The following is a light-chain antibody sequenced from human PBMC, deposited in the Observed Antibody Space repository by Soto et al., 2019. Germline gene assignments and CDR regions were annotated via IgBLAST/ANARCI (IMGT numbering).Light chain of an antibody. Sequence: QSVLTQPPSVSGAPGQRVTISCTGSSSNIGAGYDVHWYQQLPGTAPKLLIYGNSNRPSGVPDRFSGSKSGTSASLAITGLQAEDEADYDCQSYDSSLSGSGFGGGTQRTVL. CDR3: QSYDSSLSGSG. CDR1: SSNIGAGYD. CDR2: GNS. J-gene: IGLJ3*02. V-gene: IGLV1-40*01.